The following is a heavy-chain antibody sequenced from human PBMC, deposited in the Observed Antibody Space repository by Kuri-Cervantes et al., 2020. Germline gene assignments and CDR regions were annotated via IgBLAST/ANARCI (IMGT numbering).Heavy chain of an antibody. J-gene: IGHJ5*02. CDR3: ARAFVVVPFSWFDP. CDR2: INHSGST. CDR1: GYSISSGYY. Sequence: SETPSLTCTAAGYSISSGYYWGWIRQPPGKGLEWIGEINHSGSTNYNPSLKSRVTISVDTSKNQFSLKLSSVTAADTAVYYCARAFVVVPFSWFDPWGQGTLVTVSS. D-gene: IGHD2-2*01. V-gene: IGHV4-38-2*02.